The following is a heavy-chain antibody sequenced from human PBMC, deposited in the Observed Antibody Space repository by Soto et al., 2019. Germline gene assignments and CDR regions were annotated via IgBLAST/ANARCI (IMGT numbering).Heavy chain of an antibody. D-gene: IGHD4-17*01. J-gene: IGHJ3*02. V-gene: IGHV4-31*03. Sequence: QVQLQESGPGLVKPSQTLSLTCTVSGGSISSGGYYWSWIRQHPGKGLEWIGYIYYSGSTYYNPSLKSRGTISVDTAKNQFSLKLSSVTAADTAVYYCARTGDYGDFGGDAFDIWGQGTMVTVSS. CDR3: ARTGDYGDFGGDAFDI. CDR2: IYYSGST. CDR1: GGSISSGGYY.